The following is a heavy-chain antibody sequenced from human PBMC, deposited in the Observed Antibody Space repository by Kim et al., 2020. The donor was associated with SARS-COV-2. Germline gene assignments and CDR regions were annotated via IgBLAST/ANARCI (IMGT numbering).Heavy chain of an antibody. J-gene: IGHJ4*02. CDR3: AREAYYYDSSGYYAGYFDY. CDR1: GFTFSSYA. D-gene: IGHD3-22*01. V-gene: IGHV3-30*04. CDR2: ISYDGSNK. Sequence: GGSLRLSCAASGFTFSSYAMHWVRQAPGKGLEWVAVISYDGSNKYYADSVKGRFTISRDNSKNTLYLQMNSLRAEDTAVYYCAREAYYYDSSGYYAGYFDYWGQGTLVTVSS.